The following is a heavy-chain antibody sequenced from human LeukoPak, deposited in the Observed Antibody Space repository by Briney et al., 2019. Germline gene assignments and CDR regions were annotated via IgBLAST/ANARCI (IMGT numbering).Heavy chain of an antibody. CDR2: INPNSGDT. Sequence: ASVKVSCKASGYTFTGYYMHWVRQAPGQGLEWMGWINPNSGDTHYAQKFQGGVTMTRDTSINTAYMELSRLRSDDTAAYYCARDQAFVYCSGGTCYDDYWGQGSLVTVSS. CDR3: ARDQAFVYCSGGTCYDDY. D-gene: IGHD2-15*01. V-gene: IGHV1-2*02. J-gene: IGHJ4*02. CDR1: GYTFTGYY.